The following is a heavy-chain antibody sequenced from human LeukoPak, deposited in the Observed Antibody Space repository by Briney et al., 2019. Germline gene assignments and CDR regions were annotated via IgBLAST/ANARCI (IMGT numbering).Heavy chain of an antibody. CDR3: ARAGYCSSISCYNPVYFDY. D-gene: IGHD2-2*02. V-gene: IGHV1-46*01. Sequence: ASVKVSCKASGYTFTSYYMHWVRQAPGQGLEWMGIINPSGGSTSYAQKFQGRVTMTRDTSTSTVYMELSSLRSEDTAVYYCARAGYCSSISCYNPVYFDYWGQGTLVTVSS. CDR2: INPSGGST. CDR1: GYTFTSYY. J-gene: IGHJ4*02.